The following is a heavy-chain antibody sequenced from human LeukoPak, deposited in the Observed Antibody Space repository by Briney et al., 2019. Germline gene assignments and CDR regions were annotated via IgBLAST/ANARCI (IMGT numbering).Heavy chain of an antibody. V-gene: IGHV3-33*06. CDR3: AKERDDFWSGSVY. CDR2: IWYDGSKK. D-gene: IGHD3-3*01. Sequence: GGSLRLSCAASGFTFSTYGMHWVRQAPGKGLEWVALIWYDGSKKYYADSVKSRFTISRDNSKNTLYLQMNSLRAEDTAVYYCAKERDDFWSGSVYWGQGTLVTVSS. CDR1: GFTFSTYG. J-gene: IGHJ4*02.